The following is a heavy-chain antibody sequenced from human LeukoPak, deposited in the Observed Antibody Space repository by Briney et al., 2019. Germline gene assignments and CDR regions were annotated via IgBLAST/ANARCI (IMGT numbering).Heavy chain of an antibody. CDR2: IKQDGSER. CDR3: ARDWGAYYHFFDY. V-gene: IGHV3-7*01. Sequence: GGSLRLSCEASGFSMSVYWMSWVHQAPGKGLEWVANIKQDGSERNYVDSVKGRFTISRDNAKKSLYLQMNSLRAEDTAVYYCARDWGAYYHFFDYWGQGTLVTVSS. J-gene: IGHJ4*02. D-gene: IGHD3-22*01. CDR1: GFSMSVYW.